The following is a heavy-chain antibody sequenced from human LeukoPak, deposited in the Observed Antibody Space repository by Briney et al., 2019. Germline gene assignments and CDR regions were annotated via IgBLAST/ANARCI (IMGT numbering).Heavy chain of an antibody. Sequence: PSETLSLTCAVYGGSFSGYYWSWIRQPPGKGPEWIGEINHSGSTNYNPSLKSRVTISVDTSKNQFSLKLSSVTAADTAVYYCARGSQYSSSLLGYWGQGTLVTVSS. CDR1: GGSFSGYY. J-gene: IGHJ4*02. D-gene: IGHD6-6*01. CDR3: ARGSQYSSSLLGY. V-gene: IGHV4-34*01. CDR2: INHSGST.